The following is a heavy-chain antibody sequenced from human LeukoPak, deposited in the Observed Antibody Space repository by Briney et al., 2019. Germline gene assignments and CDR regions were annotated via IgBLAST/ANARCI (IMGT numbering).Heavy chain of an antibody. J-gene: IGHJ4*02. D-gene: IGHD1-26*01. CDR2: ISGSGGST. V-gene: IGHV3-23*01. Sequence: PGGSLGLSCAASGFTFSSYAMSWVRQAPGKGLEWVSAISGSGGSTYYADSVKGRFTISRDNSKNTLYLQMNSLRAEDTAVYYCAKGMEWELLIAFDYWGQGTLVTVSS. CDR3: AKGMEWELLIAFDY. CDR1: GFTFSSYA.